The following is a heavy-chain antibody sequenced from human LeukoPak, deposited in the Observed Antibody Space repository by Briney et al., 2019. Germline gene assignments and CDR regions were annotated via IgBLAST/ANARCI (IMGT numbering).Heavy chain of an antibody. CDR2: ISGPGSST. CDR3: AKPSRDFDSSGYSHFDY. V-gene: IGHV3-23*01. J-gene: IGHJ4*02. CDR1: GFTFSDYN. Sequence: GGSLRLSCAASGFTFSDYNMRWIRQAPGKGLEWVSTISGPGSSTYSADSVKGRFTISRDNSKNTLYLQMHSLRAEDTAIYYCAKPSRDFDSSGYSHFDYWGQGTLVTVSS. D-gene: IGHD3-22*01.